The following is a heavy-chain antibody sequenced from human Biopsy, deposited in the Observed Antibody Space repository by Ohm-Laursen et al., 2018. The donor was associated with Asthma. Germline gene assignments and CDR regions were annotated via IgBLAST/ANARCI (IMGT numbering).Heavy chain of an antibody. CDR1: GTHFGSYN. CDR3: SRDTLGYYFDI. D-gene: IGHD6-13*01. V-gene: IGHV3-30-3*01. J-gene: IGHJ4*02. CDR2: ITFNGSTQ. Sequence: SLRLSCAASGTHFGSYNMHWARQAPGKGLEWVAVITFNGSTQHYGDSVKGRFTISRDNSKNMLFLQMNSLRAEGTAVYYCSRDTLGYYFDIWGQGTQVTVSS.